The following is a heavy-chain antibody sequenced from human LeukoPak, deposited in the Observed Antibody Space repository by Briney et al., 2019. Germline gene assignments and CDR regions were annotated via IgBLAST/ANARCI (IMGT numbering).Heavy chain of an antibody. D-gene: IGHD2-15*01. J-gene: IGHJ4*02. CDR3: ARGWVEKDY. CDR2: ISHDGTDT. Sequence: GGSLRLSCAASGFTFSTYVMHWVRQAPGKGLMWVSRISHDGTDTSYADSVKDRFTVSRDNAKNTLYLQMNSLRAEDTAVYYCARGWVEKDYWGQGTLVTVSS. V-gene: IGHV3-74*01. CDR1: GFTFSTYV.